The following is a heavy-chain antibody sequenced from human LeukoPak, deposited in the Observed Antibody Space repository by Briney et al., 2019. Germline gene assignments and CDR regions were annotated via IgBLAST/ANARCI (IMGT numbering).Heavy chain of an antibody. CDR1: GFTFSTYW. V-gene: IGHV3-74*01. Sequence: PGGSLRLSCAASGFTFSTYWVHWVRQAPGKGLVWVSRIKSDGSTNYADSVKGRFTIPRDNAKNTLSLQMNSLRPEDTGVYYCARAPSEIGGYYPEYFRHWGQGTLLTVSS. CDR3: ARAPSEIGGYYPEYFRH. D-gene: IGHD3-22*01. J-gene: IGHJ1*01. CDR2: IKSDGST.